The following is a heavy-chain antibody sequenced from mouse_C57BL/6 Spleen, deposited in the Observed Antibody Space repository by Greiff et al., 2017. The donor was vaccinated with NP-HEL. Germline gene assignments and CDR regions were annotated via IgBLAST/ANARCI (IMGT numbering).Heavy chain of an antibody. Sequence: VQLQQSGPVLVKPGASVKMSCKASGYTFTDYYMNWVKQSHGKSLEWIGVINPYNGGTSYNQKFKGKATLTVDKSSSTAYMELNSLTSEDSAVYYCARCEDSSGQYYFDYWGQGTTLTVSS. V-gene: IGHV1-19*01. CDR3: ARCEDSSGQYYFDY. CDR1: GYTFTDYY. CDR2: INPYNGGT. J-gene: IGHJ2*01. D-gene: IGHD3-2*02.